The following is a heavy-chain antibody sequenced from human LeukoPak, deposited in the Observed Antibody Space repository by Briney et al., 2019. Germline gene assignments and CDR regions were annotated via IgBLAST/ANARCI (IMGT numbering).Heavy chain of an antibody. D-gene: IGHD3-22*01. CDR2: ISGSGGST. V-gene: IGHV3-23*01. CDR3: AKDMGGYYIGFDY. J-gene: IGHJ4*02. Sequence: GGSLRLYCAAYGFTFSSYAMSWVRPAQGKGLEWVSAISGSGGSTYYADSVKGRFTISRDNSKNTLYLQMNSLIAEDTAVYYCAKDMGGYYIGFDYWGQGTLVTVSS. CDR1: GFTFSSYA.